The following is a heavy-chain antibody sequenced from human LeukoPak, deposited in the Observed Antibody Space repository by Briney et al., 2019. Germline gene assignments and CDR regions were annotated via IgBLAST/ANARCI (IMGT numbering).Heavy chain of an antibody. CDR3: VRDRYYGMDV. J-gene: IGHJ6*02. Sequence: GGSLRLSCAASGFTFSSSWMHWVRQAPGKGRVWVSRINHDGSTTNYVDSVKGRFTISRDNAKNTLYLQMTSLRAEDTAVFYCVRDRYYGMDVWGQGTTVTVSS. CDR1: GFTFSSSW. CDR2: INHDGSTT. V-gene: IGHV3-74*01.